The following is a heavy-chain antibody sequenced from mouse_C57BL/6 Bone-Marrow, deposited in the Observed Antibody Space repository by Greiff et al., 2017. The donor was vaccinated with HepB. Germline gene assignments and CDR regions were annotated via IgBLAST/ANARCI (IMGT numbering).Heavy chain of an antibody. V-gene: IGHV1-82*01. CDR1: GYAFSSSW. Sequence: QVQLQQSGPELVKPGASVKISCKASGYAFSSSWMNWVKQRPGKGLEWIGRIYPGDGDTNYNGKFKGKATLTADKSSSTAYMQLSSLTSEDSAVYFCASITTVVASNWYFDVWGTGTTVTVSS. CDR3: ASITTVVASNWYFDV. CDR2: IYPGDGDT. J-gene: IGHJ1*03. D-gene: IGHD1-1*01.